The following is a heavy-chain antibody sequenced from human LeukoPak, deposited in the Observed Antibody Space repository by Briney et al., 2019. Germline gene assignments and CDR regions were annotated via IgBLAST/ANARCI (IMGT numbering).Heavy chain of an antibody. CDR3: ASHYYDSSGYSYYFDY. D-gene: IGHD3-22*01. CDR2: ISGSGGST. J-gene: IGHJ4*02. CDR1: GFTFSSYA. V-gene: IGHV3-23*01. Sequence: GGSLRLSCAASGFTFSSYAMSWVRQASGKGLEWVSAISGSGGSTYYADSVKGRFTISRDNSKNTPYLQMNSLRAEDTAVYYCASHYYDSSGYSYYFDYWGQGTLVTVSS.